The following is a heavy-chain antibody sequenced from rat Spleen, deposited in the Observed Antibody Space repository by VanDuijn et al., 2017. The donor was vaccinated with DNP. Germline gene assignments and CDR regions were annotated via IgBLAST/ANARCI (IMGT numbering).Heavy chain of an antibody. V-gene: IGHV2-4*01. CDR2: IWSGGST. CDR1: GFSLTRYG. D-gene: IGHD1-9*01. CDR3: ARGREEIHGTGVTDWYFDL. J-gene: IGHJ1*01. Sequence: QVQLKESGPGLVQPSQTLSLTCTVSGFSLTRYGVSWVRQPPGKGLEWIGAIWSGGSTDYNSALNSRLSISRDTSKSQVFFKMNSLQTEDTATYYCARGREEIHGTGVTDWYFDLWGPGTMVTVSS.